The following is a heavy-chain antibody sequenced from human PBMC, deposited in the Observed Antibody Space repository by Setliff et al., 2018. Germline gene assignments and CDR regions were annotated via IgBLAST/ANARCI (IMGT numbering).Heavy chain of an antibody. Sequence: SETLSLTCTVSGGSISRYHWSWVRRPPGKGLEWIGFISSGGSTIYSPSLKSRVTISVDTSNNQFSLRLTSVTAADTAIYYCARNPASGAYYSSRPFHFDYWGQGALVTVSS. J-gene: IGHJ4*02. CDR1: GGSISRYH. CDR3: ARNPASGAYYSSRPFHFDY. V-gene: IGHV4-4*08. D-gene: IGHD3-22*01. CDR2: ISSGGST.